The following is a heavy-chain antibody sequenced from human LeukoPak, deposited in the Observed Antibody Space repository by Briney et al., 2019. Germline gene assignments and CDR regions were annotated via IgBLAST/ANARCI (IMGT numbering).Heavy chain of an antibody. Sequence: ASAKVSCKASGYTFTSYGISWVRQAPGQGLEWMGWISAYNGNTNYAQKLQGRVTMTTDTSTSTAYMELRSLRSDDTAVYYCARVLAGGVYFDYWGQGTLVTVSS. D-gene: IGHD3-3*02. CDR1: GYTFTSYG. CDR3: ARVLAGGVYFDY. V-gene: IGHV1-18*01. CDR2: ISAYNGNT. J-gene: IGHJ4*02.